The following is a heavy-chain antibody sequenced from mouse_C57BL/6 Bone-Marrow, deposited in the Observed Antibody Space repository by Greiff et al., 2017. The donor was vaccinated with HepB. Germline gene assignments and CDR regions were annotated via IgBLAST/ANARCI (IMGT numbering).Heavy chain of an antibody. CDR2: IYPGGGYT. CDR1: GYTFTNYW. Sequence: VQLQQSGAELVRPGTSVKMSCKASGYTFTNYWIGWAKQRPGHGLEWIGDIYPGGGYTNYNEKFKGKATLTADKSSSPAYMQFSSLTSEDSAIYYCARAYDWYFDVWGTGTTVTVSS. D-gene: IGHD1-1*01. V-gene: IGHV1-63*01. J-gene: IGHJ1*03. CDR3: ARAYDWYFDV.